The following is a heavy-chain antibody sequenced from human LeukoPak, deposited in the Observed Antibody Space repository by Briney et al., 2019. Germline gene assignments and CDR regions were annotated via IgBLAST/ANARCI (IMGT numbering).Heavy chain of an antibody. CDR1: GLIFSDHA. CDR3: AKGGCSGGTCYSTS. J-gene: IGHJ5*02. CDR2: ISGSGAYT. D-gene: IGHD2-15*01. V-gene: IGHV3-23*01. Sequence: GGSLRLSCAASGLIFSDHAMSWVRQPPGKGLEWVSGISGSGAYTYYADSVKGRFTISRDNPENTLYLQMNSLRAEDTAVYYCAKGGCSGGTCYSTSWGQGTLVTVSS.